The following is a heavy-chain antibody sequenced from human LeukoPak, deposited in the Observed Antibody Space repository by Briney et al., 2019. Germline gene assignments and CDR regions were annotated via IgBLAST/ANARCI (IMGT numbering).Heavy chain of an antibody. V-gene: IGHV1-18*01. CDR3: ARGFPPRRQYDSSGYYSYYFDY. CDR2: ISAYNGTT. D-gene: IGHD3-22*01. J-gene: IGHJ4*02. Sequence: ASVKVSCKTSGYTFTTYGISWVRQAPGQGLEWMGWISAYNGTTHSAQKLQGRVTMTTDTSTSTAYMELRSLRSDATAVYYCARGFPPRRQYDSSGYYSYYFDYWGQGTLVTVPS. CDR1: GYTFTTYG.